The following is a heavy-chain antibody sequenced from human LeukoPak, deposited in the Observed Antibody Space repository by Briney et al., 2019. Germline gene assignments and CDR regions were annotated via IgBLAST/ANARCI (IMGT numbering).Heavy chain of an antibody. CDR3: ARDYYGSGSCDY. D-gene: IGHD3-10*01. Sequence: GGSLRLSCAASGFTFSSYSMNWVRQAPGKGLEWVSSISSSSSYIYYADSVKGRFTISRDNAKNSLYLQMNSLRVEDTAVYYCARDYYGSGSCDYWGQGTLVTVSS. J-gene: IGHJ4*02. V-gene: IGHV3-21*01. CDR2: ISSSSSYI. CDR1: GFTFSSYS.